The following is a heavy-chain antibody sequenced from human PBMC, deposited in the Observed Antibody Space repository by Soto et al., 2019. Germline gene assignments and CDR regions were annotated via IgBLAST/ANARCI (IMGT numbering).Heavy chain of an antibody. CDR1: GGSFSGYY. D-gene: IGHD6-13*01. J-gene: IGHJ1*01. CDR2: INHSGST. V-gene: IGHV4-34*01. CDR3: ARGGYIAAAGNFQH. Sequence: QVQLQQWGTGLLKPSETLSLTCAVYGGSFSGYYWSWIRQPPGKGLEWIGEINHSGSTNYNPSLKSRVTISVDTSKNQFSLKLSSVTAAATAVYYCARGGYIAAAGNFQHWGQGTLVTVSS.